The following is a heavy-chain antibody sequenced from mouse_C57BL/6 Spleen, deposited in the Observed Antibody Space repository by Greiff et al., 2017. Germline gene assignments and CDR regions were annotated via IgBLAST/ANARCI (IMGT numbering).Heavy chain of an antibody. Sequence: QVQLQQPGAELVMPGASVKLSCKASGYTFTSYLMHWVKQRPGQGLEWIGVIDPCGSCTNYNQKFKGKSTLTVDKSSSTAYMPLSRLTSEDSAVFDSERDTLCASDNGFAYWGQGTLVTVSA. J-gene: IGHJ3*01. D-gene: IGHD1-3*01. CDR2: IDPCGSCT. CDR1: GYTFTSYL. CDR3: ERDTLCASDNGFAY. V-gene: IGHV1-69*01.